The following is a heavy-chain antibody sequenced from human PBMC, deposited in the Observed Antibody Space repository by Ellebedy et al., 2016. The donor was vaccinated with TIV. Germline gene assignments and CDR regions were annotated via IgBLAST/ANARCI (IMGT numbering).Heavy chain of an antibody. CDR1: GFTFSAYG. CDR3: ARGQGWIDY. V-gene: IGHV3-69-1*01. D-gene: IGHD6-19*01. Sequence: GGSLRLXCAASGFTFSAYGMNWVRQAPGKGLEWVSMISNGGSIYHADSLKGRFTSSRDNARSSLYLQMNSLRAEDTAVYYCARGQGWIDYWGQGTLVTVSS. J-gene: IGHJ4*02. CDR2: ISNGGSI.